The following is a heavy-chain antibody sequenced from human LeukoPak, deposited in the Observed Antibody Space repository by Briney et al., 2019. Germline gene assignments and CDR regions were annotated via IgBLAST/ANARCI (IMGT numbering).Heavy chain of an antibody. D-gene: IGHD4-23*01. J-gene: IGHJ4*02. CDR3: ARQGYSGHSQGAADY. CDR1: GYAFTNYA. V-gene: IGHV1-18*01. Sequence: ASVKVSCKASGYAFTNYALSWLRQAPGQGLEWMGWINPYNGNTDYAQKFQGRVTLTTDTSTTAAYMELRSLRSDDTAVYYCARQGYSGHSQGAADYWGQGTLVTVSS. CDR2: INPYNGNT.